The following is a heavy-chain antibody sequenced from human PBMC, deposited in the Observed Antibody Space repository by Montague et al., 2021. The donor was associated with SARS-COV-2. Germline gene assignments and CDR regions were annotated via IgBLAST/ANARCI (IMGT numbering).Heavy chain of an antibody. CDR1: GDSISSYY. V-gene: IGHV4-4*07. CDR3: ARDHMTTMFIVHYYGMDV. Sequence: SETLSLTCTVSGDSISSYYWSWIRQPAGKGLEWIGRIYTSGSTKYNPSLKSRVTMSVDTSKNQFSLKLSSVTAADTAVYYCARDHMTTMFIVHYYGMDVWGQGTTVTVSS. J-gene: IGHJ6*02. D-gene: IGHD5-24*01. CDR2: IYTSGST.